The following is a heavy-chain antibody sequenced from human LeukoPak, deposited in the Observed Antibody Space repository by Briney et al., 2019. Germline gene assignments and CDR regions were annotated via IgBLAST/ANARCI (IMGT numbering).Heavy chain of an antibody. J-gene: IGHJ4*02. CDR3: AKGSYYDSSGSFYFDY. D-gene: IGHD3-22*01. CDR1: GFSFSTYA. Sequence: GGSLRLSCAASGFSFSTYAMSWVRQAPGKGLEWVSGVNGNGGSTSYADSVKGRFTIFRDNSKNTLYVQVNSLGTEDTAAYYCAKGSYYDSSGSFYFDYWGQGTLVTVSS. V-gene: IGHV3-23*01. CDR2: VNGNGGST.